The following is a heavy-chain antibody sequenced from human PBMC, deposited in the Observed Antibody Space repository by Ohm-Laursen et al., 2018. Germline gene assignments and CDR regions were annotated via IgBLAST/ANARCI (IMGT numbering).Heavy chain of an antibody. D-gene: IGHD5-12*01. CDR2: INHSGST. CDR3: ARGRGYGYNY. J-gene: IGHJ4*02. V-gene: IGHV4-34*01. CDR1: GGSFSGYY. Sequence: SQTLSLTCAVYGGSFSGYYWSWIRQPPGKGLEWIGEINHSGSTNYNPSLKSRVTISVDTSKNLFSLKMSSVTAADTAVYYCARGRGYGYNYWGQGTLVTVSS.